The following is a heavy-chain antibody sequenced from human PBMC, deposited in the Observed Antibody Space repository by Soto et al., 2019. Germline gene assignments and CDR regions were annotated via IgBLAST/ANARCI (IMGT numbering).Heavy chain of an antibody. CDR3: ARGIAVAGYYFDY. Sequence: SETLSLTCAVYGGSFSGYYLSWIRQPPGKGLEWIGEINHSGSTNYNPSLKSRVTISVDTSKNQFSLKLSSVTAADTAVYYCARGIAVAGYYFDYWGQGTLVTVSS. V-gene: IGHV4-34*01. J-gene: IGHJ4*02. CDR1: GGSFSGYY. D-gene: IGHD6-19*01. CDR2: INHSGST.